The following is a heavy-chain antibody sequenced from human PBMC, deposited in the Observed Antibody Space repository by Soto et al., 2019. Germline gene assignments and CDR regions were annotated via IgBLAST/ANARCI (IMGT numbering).Heavy chain of an antibody. D-gene: IGHD3-22*01. Sequence: GGSLRLSCAASGFTFSSYAMHWVRQAPGKGLEWVAVISYDGSNKYYADSVKGRFTISRDNSKNTLYLQMNSLRAEDTAVYYCASIVVVIFPISEWGQGTLVTVSS. CDR2: ISYDGSNK. CDR3: ASIVVVIFPISE. CDR1: GFTFSSYA. V-gene: IGHV3-30-3*01. J-gene: IGHJ4*02.